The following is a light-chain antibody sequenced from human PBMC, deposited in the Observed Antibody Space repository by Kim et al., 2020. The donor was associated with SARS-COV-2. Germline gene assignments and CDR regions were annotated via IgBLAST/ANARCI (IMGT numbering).Light chain of an antibody. CDR1: QSIKSW. CDR3: QQYNTYPWT. J-gene: IGKJ1*01. V-gene: IGKV1-5*03. Sequence: DTQMTESPSSLSASVGDRVTITCRASQSIKSWLAWYQQKPGKAPKLLIYAASSLETGVPSRFSGSGSGTEFTLTISRLQPDDFATYYCQQYNTYPWTFGQGTKVDIK. CDR2: AAS.